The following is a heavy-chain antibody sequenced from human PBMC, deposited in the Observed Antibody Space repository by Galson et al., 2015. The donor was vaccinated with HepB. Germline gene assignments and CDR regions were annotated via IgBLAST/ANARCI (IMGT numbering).Heavy chain of an antibody. CDR3: ARVTPSDEYGDYEGAFDV. CDR1: GFTFSTYW. J-gene: IGHJ3*01. D-gene: IGHD4-17*01. Sequence: LRLSCAASGFTFSTYWMTWVRQAPGEGLEWVANIKQHGNKEYYVDSVKGRFTISRDNVKNSLYLHMNSLRAEDTAVYYCARVTPSDEYGDYEGAFDVWGQGTMVTVSS. V-gene: IGHV3-7*03. CDR2: IKQHGNKE.